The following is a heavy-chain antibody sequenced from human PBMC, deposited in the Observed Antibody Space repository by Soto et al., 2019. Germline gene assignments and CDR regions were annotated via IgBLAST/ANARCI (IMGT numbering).Heavy chain of an antibody. J-gene: IGHJ6*02. V-gene: IGHV3-23*01. Sequence: GGSLRLSCAASGFTFSSYAMSWVRQAPGKGLEWVSVISGSGGNTYYADSVKGRFTVSRDNSKNTLYLQMNSLRVEDTAVYYCAKDQYCSGGSCYGMAVWGQGTTVTVSS. CDR1: GFTFSSYA. CDR2: ISGSGGNT. CDR3: AKDQYCSGGSCYGMAV. D-gene: IGHD2-15*01.